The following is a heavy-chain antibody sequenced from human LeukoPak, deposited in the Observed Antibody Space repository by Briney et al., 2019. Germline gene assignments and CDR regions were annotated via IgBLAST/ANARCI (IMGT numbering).Heavy chain of an antibody. CDR2: IKSKTDGGTT. CDR1: GFTFSNAW. J-gene: IGHJ4*02. CDR3: TTNPTVTTDRGF. V-gene: IGHV3-15*01. Sequence: GGSLRLSCAASGFTFSNAWMSWVRQAPGKGLQWVGRIKSKTDGGTTDYVAPVKGRFTISRDDSENILYLQLNSLKTEDTAVYYCTTNPTVTTDRGFWGQGTLVTVSS. D-gene: IGHD4-17*01.